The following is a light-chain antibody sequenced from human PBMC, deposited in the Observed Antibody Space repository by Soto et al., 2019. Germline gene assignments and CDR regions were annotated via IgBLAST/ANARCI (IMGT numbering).Light chain of an antibody. Sequence: EIVLTQSPATLSLSPGERATLSCRASESVSSYLAWYQQKPGQSPRLLIYDASNRATGIPARFSGSGSGTDFTLPISSLEPEDFAVYYCQQRFNWPPVTFGQGTKVEIK. CDR2: DAS. J-gene: IGKJ1*01. CDR1: ESVSSY. CDR3: QQRFNWPPVT. V-gene: IGKV3-11*01.